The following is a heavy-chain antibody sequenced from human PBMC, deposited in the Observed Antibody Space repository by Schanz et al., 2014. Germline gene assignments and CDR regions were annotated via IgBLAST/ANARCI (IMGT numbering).Heavy chain of an antibody. J-gene: IGHJ4*02. CDR2: TYLGGNT. V-gene: IGHV3-66*01. CDR3: AKGFGGYDLVLDY. Sequence: EVQLLESGGGLVQPGGSLRLSCAVSGFSISDHTMRWDRQAPGKGLEPVSVTYLGGNTDYADSVKGRFTISRDDSKNTLHLQMNSLRSEDTAVYYCAKGFGGYDLVLDYGGQGTLVTVSS. D-gene: IGHD5-12*01. CDR1: GFSISDHT.